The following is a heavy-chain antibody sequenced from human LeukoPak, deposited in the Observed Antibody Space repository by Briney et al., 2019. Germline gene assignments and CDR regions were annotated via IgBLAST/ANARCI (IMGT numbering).Heavy chain of an antibody. Sequence: PGGSLRLSCAASGFIFSGYWMHWVRQAPRKGLVWLSRIKNDGSITSYADSVKGRFTISRDNAKNTLYLQMNSLRVEDTAVYYCTKSDWFDPWGQGTLVTASS. CDR1: GFIFSGYW. V-gene: IGHV3-74*01. J-gene: IGHJ5*02. CDR2: IKNDGSIT. D-gene: IGHD3-3*01. CDR3: TKSDWFDP.